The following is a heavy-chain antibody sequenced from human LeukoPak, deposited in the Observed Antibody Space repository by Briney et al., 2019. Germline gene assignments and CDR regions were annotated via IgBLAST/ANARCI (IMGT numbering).Heavy chain of an antibody. CDR1: GFTFSTYW. Sequence: GGSLRLSCAASGFTFSTYWMSWVRQAPGKGLEWVANIKQDGSEKYYVDSVKGRFTISRDNTKNSLSLQMNSLRVEDTAVYYCARGGFYTDPDAFDVWGQGTMVAVSS. CDR2: IKQDGSEK. V-gene: IGHV3-7*04. J-gene: IGHJ3*01. D-gene: IGHD2/OR15-2a*01. CDR3: ARGGFYTDPDAFDV.